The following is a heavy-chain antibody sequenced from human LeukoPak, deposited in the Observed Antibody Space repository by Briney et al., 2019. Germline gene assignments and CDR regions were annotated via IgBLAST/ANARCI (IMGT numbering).Heavy chain of an antibody. CDR1: GFTFTNYG. Sequence: GRSLRLSCAASGFTFTNYGMHWVRQAPGKGLEWVAVISYDGSNKYYADSVKGRFTISRDNSKNTLYLQMNSLRAEDTAVYYCAKGSRDFDLWGRGTLVTVSS. V-gene: IGHV3-30*18. CDR2: ISYDGSNK. J-gene: IGHJ2*01. CDR3: AKGSRDFDL.